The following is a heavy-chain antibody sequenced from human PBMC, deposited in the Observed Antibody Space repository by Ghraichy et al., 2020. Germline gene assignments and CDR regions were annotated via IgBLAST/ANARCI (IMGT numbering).Heavy chain of an antibody. CDR1: GGSISNYL. CDR2: IYYSGSS. D-gene: IGHD3-22*01. Sequence: SETLSLTCTVSGGSISNYLWSWIRQPPGKGLEWIGYIYYSGSSNYNPSLNSRVTISVDTSKNEFSLKLSSVTASDTAVYSCAREAYYYTSSGYSNNYYYYYMDVWGKGTTVTVAS. J-gene: IGHJ6*03. V-gene: IGHV4-59*01. CDR3: AREAYYYTSSGYSNNYYYYYMDV.